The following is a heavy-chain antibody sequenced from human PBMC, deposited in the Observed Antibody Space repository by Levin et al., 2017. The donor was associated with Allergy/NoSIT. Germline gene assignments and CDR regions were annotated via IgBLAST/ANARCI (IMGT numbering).Heavy chain of an antibody. CDR1: GFTFNTYA. CDR3: ASSPQRDFWGGYSPLEN. D-gene: IGHD3-3*01. Sequence: PGGSLRLSCSASGFTFNTYAMNWVRQAPGKGLEWVSHISGGGGTTNYADSVKGRFIISRDNSKNLLHLHMNSLRAEDTALYYCASSPQRDFWGGYSPLENWGRGTLVSVSS. V-gene: IGHV3-23*01. J-gene: IGHJ4*02. CDR2: ISGGGGTT.